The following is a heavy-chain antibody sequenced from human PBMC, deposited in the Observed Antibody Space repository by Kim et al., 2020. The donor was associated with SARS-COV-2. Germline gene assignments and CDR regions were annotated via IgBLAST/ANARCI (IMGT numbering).Heavy chain of an antibody. CDR2: SDSGGNT. V-gene: IGHV3-23*01. Sequence: GGSLRLSCAASGFTFSSFAMSWVRQAPGKGLDWVSSSDSGGNTHYADSVKGRFTISRDNSKNTLYLQMNSLRAEDTAVYYCAKDFGYCSSNICYPPYGMDVWGQGTTVTVSS. CDR1: GFTFSSFA. D-gene: IGHD2-2*03. CDR3: AKDFGYCSSNICYPPYGMDV. J-gene: IGHJ6*02.